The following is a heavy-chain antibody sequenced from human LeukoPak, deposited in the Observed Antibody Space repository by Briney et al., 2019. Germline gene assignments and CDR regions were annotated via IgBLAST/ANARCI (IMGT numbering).Heavy chain of an antibody. J-gene: IGHJ4*02. CDR2: FDPEDGET. CDR3: ATDSHYGSGSYYDY. CDR1: GYTLTELS. Sequence: RASVKVSCKVSGYTLTELSMHWVRQAPGKGLEWMGGFDPEDGETIYAQKFQGRVTMTEDTSTDTAYMELSSLRSEDTAVYYCATDSHYGSGSYYDYWGQGTLVTVSS. V-gene: IGHV1-24*01. D-gene: IGHD3-10*01.